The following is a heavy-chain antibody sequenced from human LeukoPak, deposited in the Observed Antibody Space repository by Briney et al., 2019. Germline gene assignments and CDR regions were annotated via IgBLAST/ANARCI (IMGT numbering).Heavy chain of an antibody. J-gene: IGHJ4*02. D-gene: IGHD6-19*01. CDR3: ARSGIAVVVSYFEY. CDR2: INHSGST. CDR1: GGSFSGYY. V-gene: IGHV4-34*01. Sequence: SETLSLTCVVYGGSFSGYYWSWIRQPPGKGLEWIGEINHSGSTNYNPSLKSRVTISVDTSKNQFSLKLSSVTAADTAVYYCARSGIAVVVSYFEYWGQGTLVTVSS.